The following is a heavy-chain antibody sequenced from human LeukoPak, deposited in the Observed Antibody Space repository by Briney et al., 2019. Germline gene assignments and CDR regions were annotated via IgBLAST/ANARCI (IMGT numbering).Heavy chain of an antibody. V-gene: IGHV3-9*03. CDR1: GFTFGDYA. CDR3: AKDGDSSLYGAFDI. Sequence: GGFLRLSCATSGFTFGDYAMHWVRQVPGKGLEWVSSITWNSRILGYADSVKGRFTISRDNAKNSLYLQMNSLRVEDMALYYCAKDGDSSLYGAFDIWGQGTMVTVSS. J-gene: IGHJ3*02. D-gene: IGHD3-22*01. CDR2: ITWNSRIL.